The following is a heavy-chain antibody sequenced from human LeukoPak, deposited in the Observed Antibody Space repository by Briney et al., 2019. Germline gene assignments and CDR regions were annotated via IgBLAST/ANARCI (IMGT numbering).Heavy chain of an antibody. Sequence: SETLSLTCTVSGGSLSSYYWSWIRQPPRKGLEWIGYILYSGSTNHNPSLKSRVTISVDTSKNQFSLKLSSVTAADTAVYHCARAPYYYYMDVWGKGTTVTVSS. CDR2: ILYSGST. V-gene: IGHV4-59*01. J-gene: IGHJ6*03. CDR1: GGSLSSYY. CDR3: ARAPYYYYMDV.